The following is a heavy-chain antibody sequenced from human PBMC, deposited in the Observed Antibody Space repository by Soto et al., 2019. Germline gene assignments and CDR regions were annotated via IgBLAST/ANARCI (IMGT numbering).Heavy chain of an antibody. D-gene: IGHD2-8*02. Sequence: TLSLTCAVSGGSISSGGYSWSWLRQPPGKGLEWIGYIFHSGSTYYNPSLKSRVTISVDGSKNQFSLKLTSVTAADTAVYYCARDKITGLFDYWGQGTLVTVSS. V-gene: IGHV4-30-2*01. CDR1: GGSISSGGYS. CDR3: ARDKITGLFDY. J-gene: IGHJ4*02. CDR2: IFHSGST.